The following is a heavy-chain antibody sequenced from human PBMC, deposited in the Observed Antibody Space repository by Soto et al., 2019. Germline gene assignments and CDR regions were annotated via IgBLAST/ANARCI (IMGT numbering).Heavy chain of an antibody. CDR2: ISYDGSNK. J-gene: IGHJ5*02. CDR3: AKDLWRPQEVELFDP. D-gene: IGHD3-10*01. V-gene: IGHV3-30*18. Sequence: PGGSLRLSCAASGFTFSSYGMHWVRQAPGKGLEWVAVISYDGSNKYYADSVKGRFTISRDNSKNTLYLQMNSLRAEDTAVYYCAKDLWRPQEVELFDPWGQGTLVTVSS. CDR1: GFTFSSYG.